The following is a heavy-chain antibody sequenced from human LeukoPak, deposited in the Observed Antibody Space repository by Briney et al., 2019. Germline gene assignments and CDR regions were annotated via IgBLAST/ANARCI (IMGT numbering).Heavy chain of an antibody. CDR3: ARHAGSSGYDAVDY. J-gene: IGHJ4*02. Sequence: GGSLRLSCAASGFTFSSYAIHWVRQAPGKGLEYVSAISSSGGSSYYASSLKGRFTISRDNSKNTLYLQMDSLRAEDTAVYYCARHAGSSGYDAVDYWGQGSLATVSS. CDR1: GFTFSSYA. CDR2: ISSSGGSS. V-gene: IGHV3-64*01. D-gene: IGHD5-12*01.